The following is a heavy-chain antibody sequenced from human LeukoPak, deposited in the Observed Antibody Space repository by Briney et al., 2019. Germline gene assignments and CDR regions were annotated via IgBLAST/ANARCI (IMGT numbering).Heavy chain of an antibody. V-gene: IGHV3-33*06. D-gene: IGHD6-13*01. CDR1: GFTFSSHG. CDR2: IWYDGSDK. J-gene: IGHJ6*03. CDR3: AKAPIAAAGTGYYYMDV. Sequence: GRSLRLSCAASGFTFSSHGIHWVRQAPGKGLGWVAVIWYDGSDKDYADSVKGRFTISRDNSKNTLYLQMNSLRVEDTAVYYCAKAPIAAAGTGYYYMDVWGKGTTVTVSS.